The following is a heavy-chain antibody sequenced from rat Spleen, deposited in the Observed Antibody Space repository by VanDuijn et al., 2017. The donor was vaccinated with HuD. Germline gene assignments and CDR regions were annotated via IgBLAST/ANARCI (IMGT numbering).Heavy chain of an antibody. J-gene: IGHJ3*01. CDR1: GFSLTNYH. CDR2: MWSDGDT. V-gene: IGHV2-32*01. Sequence: QVQLKESGPGLVQPSQTLSLTCTVSGFSLTNYHVHWVRQPPGKGLEWMGVMWSDGDTTYNSDLKSRLVISRDTSKSQVFLKMNSLQTEDTATYYCASSNYPGMWFAYWGQGTLVTVSS. CDR3: ASSNYPGMWFAY. D-gene: IGHD1-4*01.